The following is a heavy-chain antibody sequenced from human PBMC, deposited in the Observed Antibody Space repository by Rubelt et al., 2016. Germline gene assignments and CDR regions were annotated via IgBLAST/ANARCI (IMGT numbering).Heavy chain of an antibody. CDR2: IIPILGIA. CDR3: ARRQQLGPFDY. Sequence: QVQLVQSGAEVKKPESSVKVSCKASGGTFSSYAISWVRQAPGQGLEWMGRIIPILGIANYAQKFQGRVTITADKSTSTAYMELSSLRSEDTAVYYCARRQQLGPFDYWGQGTLVTVSS. J-gene: IGHJ4*02. D-gene: IGHD6-13*01. CDR1: GGTFSSYA. V-gene: IGHV1-69*04.